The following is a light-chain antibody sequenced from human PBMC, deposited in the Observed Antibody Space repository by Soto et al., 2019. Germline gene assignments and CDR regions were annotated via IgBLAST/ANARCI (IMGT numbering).Light chain of an antibody. CDR3: ATWDDSLNGVV. CDR1: SSNIGRHG. J-gene: IGLJ3*02. Sequence: QSVLTQPPSASRTPGQRVTVSCSGSSSNIGRHGVNWYQQLPGAAPKLLIYSYNQRPSGVPDRFSGSTSGTSVSLTINGLQSEDEADYYCATWDDSLNGVVFGGGTKLTVL. CDR2: SYN. V-gene: IGLV1-44*01.